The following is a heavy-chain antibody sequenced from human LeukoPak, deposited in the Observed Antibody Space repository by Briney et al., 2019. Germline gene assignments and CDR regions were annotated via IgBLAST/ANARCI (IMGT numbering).Heavy chain of an antibody. CDR3: AGRVGRGRYFFDD. CDR1: GGSFSGDY. V-gene: IGHV4-34*01. CDR2: IDYSGST. Sequence: SETLSLTCAVYGGSFSGDYWSWIRQPPGKGLEWIGEIDYSGSTNYNPSLKSRVTLSIDTSKNQFSLKLNSVTAADTAVFYCAGRVGRGRYFFDDWGQGALVTVSS. D-gene: IGHD3-16*01. J-gene: IGHJ4*02.